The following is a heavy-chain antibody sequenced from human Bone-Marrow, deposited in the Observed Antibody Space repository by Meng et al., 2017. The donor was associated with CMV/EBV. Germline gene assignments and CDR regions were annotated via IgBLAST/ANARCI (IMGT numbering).Heavy chain of an antibody. V-gene: IGHV1-46*01. CDR2: INPSGGST. D-gene: IGHD6-6*01. Sequence: ASVKVSCKASGYTFTNYYMHWVRQAPGQGLEWMGIINPSGGSTSYAQKFQGRVTMTRDTSTSTVYMELSSLRFEDTAVYYCARAPYSSSSGGEYGMDVWGQGPTVTVYS. J-gene: IGHJ6*02. CDR1: GYTFTNYY. CDR3: ARAPYSSSSGGEYGMDV.